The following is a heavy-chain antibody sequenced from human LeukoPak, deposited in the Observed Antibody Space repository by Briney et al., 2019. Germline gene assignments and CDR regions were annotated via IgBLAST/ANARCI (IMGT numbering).Heavy chain of an antibody. V-gene: IGHV1-69*05. Sequence: SVKVSCKASGGAFNSYAISWVRQAPGQGLEWMGGIMPLFGTANYAQEFQGRVTFTTDESASTAYMEVSSLRSEDTAVCYCASGSLGDGYGVGDYYQYMDVWGKGTTVTVSS. CDR2: IMPLFGTA. CDR3: ASGSLGDGYGVGDYYQYMDV. CDR1: GGAFNSYA. J-gene: IGHJ6*03. D-gene: IGHD5-24*01.